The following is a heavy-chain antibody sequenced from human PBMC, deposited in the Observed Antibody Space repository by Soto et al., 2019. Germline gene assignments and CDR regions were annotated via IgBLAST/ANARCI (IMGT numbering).Heavy chain of an antibody. V-gene: IGHV3-30*18. CDR3: AKEDSSSWPRGLYYYYMDV. J-gene: IGHJ6*03. CDR2: ISYDGSNK. CDR1: GFTFSSYG. D-gene: IGHD6-13*01. Sequence: GGSLRLSCAASGFTFSSYGMHWVRQAPGKGLEWVAVISYDGSNKYYADSVKGRFTISRDNSKNTLYLQMNSLRAEDTAVYYCAKEDSSSWPRGLYYYYMDVWGKGTTVTVSS.